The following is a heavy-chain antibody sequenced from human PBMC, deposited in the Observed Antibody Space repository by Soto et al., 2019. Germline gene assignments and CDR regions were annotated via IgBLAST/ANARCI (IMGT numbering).Heavy chain of an antibody. CDR3: ARVTYYDILTGNGMDV. D-gene: IGHD3-9*01. V-gene: IGHV3-74*01. Sequence: PGGSLRLSCAASGSAFSDYWMHWVRQAPGKGLVWVSRINSDGSRTTYADSVKGRFTISRDNAKNTLYLQMISLRAEDTAVYYCARVTYYDILTGNGMDVWGQGTTVTVSS. CDR2: INSDGSRT. J-gene: IGHJ6*02. CDR1: GSAFSDYW.